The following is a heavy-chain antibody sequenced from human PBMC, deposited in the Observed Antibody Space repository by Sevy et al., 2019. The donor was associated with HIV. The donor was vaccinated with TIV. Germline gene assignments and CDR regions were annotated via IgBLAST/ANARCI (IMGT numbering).Heavy chain of an antibody. J-gene: IGHJ3*02. CDR2: ISSSSSYI. CDR1: GFTFSSYS. CDR3: ARDLYDSSGYYLPGAFDI. Sequence: GGSLRLSCAASGFTFSSYSMNWVRQAPGKGLEWVSSISSSSSYIYYAASVKGRFTISRDNAKNSLYLQMNSLRAEDTAVYYCARDLYDSSGYYLPGAFDIWGQGTMVTVSS. D-gene: IGHD3-22*01. V-gene: IGHV3-21*01.